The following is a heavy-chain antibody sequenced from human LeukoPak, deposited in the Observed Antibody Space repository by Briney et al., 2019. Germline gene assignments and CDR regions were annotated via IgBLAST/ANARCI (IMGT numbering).Heavy chain of an antibody. V-gene: IGHV1-18*01. CDR2: INTFNGDT. J-gene: IGHJ6*03. CDR1: GYPFNVFG. Sequence: ASVKVSCKATGYPFNVFGITWVRQAPGQGPEWMGWINTFNGDTNYAQKVQGRVTLTADTSTTTAYMELRRLRFDDTAVYYCARGVATFYGSGRDFYYYMDVWGKGTTVTISS. CDR3: ARGVATFYGSGRDFYYYMDV. D-gene: IGHD3-10*01.